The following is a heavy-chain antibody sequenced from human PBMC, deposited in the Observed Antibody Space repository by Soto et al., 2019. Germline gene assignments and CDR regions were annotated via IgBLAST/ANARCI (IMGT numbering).Heavy chain of an antibody. J-gene: IGHJ4*02. V-gene: IGHV3-30-3*01. Sequence: GGSLRLSCAASGFTFSSYAMHWVRQAPGKGLEWVAVISYDGSNKYYADSAKGRFTISRDNSKNTLYLQMNSLRAEDTAVYYCAVVDYWGQGTLVTVSS. CDR1: GFTFSSYA. CDR2: ISYDGSNK. CDR3: AVVDY.